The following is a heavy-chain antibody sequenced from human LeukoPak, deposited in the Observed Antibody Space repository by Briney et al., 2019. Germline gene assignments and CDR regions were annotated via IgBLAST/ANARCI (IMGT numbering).Heavy chain of an antibody. J-gene: IGHJ3*02. V-gene: IGHV4-61*02. CDR2: IYTSGST. CDR1: GGSISSGSYY. Sequence: SQTLSLTCTVSGGSISSGSYYWSWIRQPAGKGLEWIGRIYTSGSTNYNPSLKSRVTISVDTSKNQFSLKLSSVTAADTAVYYCARVSTTGAFDIWGQGTMVTVSS. D-gene: IGHD4-11*01. CDR3: ARVSTTGAFDI.